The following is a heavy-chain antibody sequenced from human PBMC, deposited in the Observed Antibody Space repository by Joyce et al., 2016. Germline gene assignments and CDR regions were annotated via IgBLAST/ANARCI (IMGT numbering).Heavy chain of an antibody. V-gene: IGHV3-66*01. CDR2: MYTGGTT. CDR3: ARSRGYFDSSGYRPYYYGVDV. Sequence: EVQLVESGGGLVQPGGSLRLSCAASGFTVNSYYMTWVRQAPERGLEWVSVMYTGGTTYYADFVKCRFTISRDNSKNTLYLQMNSLRAEDTAVYYCARSRGYFDSSGYRPYYYGVDVWGQGTTVTVSS. J-gene: IGHJ6*02. CDR1: GFTVNSYY. D-gene: IGHD3-22*01.